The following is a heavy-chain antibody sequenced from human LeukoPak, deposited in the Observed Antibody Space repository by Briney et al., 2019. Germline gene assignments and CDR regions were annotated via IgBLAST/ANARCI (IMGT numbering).Heavy chain of an antibody. CDR2: ISWNSGSI. Sequence: PGGSLRLSCAASGFTFDDYAMHWVRQAPGKGLEWVSGISWNSGSIGYADSVKGRFTISRDNAKNSLYLQMNSLRAEDTAVYYCARASYSSSWRRNYYYYYYMDVWGKGTTVTVSS. CDR3: ARASYSSSWRRNYYYYYYMDV. CDR1: GFTFDDYA. J-gene: IGHJ6*03. D-gene: IGHD6-6*01. V-gene: IGHV3-9*01.